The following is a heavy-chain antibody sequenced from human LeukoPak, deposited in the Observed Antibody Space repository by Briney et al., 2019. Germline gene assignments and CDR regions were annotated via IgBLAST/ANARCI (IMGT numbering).Heavy chain of an antibody. CDR3: ARDRVPTAMVPYFDY. V-gene: IGHV1-69*04. J-gene: IGHJ4*01. CDR1: GDTFSSYV. D-gene: IGHD5-18*01. Sequence: ASVKVSCKASGDTFSSYVISWVRQAPGQGLEWMGRIIPILGITNYAQKLQGRVTITADKSTSTAYMELSSLRSEDTAVYYCARDRVPTAMVPYFDYWGQGTLVTVSS. CDR2: IIPILGIT.